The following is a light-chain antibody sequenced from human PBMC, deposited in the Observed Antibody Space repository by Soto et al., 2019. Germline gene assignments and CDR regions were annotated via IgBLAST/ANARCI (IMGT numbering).Light chain of an antibody. CDR1: QDIISW. Sequence: DLQMTQSPSSVSASVGDRVTITCRASQDIISWLAWYQHKPGKAPKLLIYAASSLQSGVPSRFSGSGSGTDFTLTINNLQPEDFATYYCQQANTFPPLTFGGGTKVEIK. V-gene: IGKV1D-12*01. CDR3: QQANTFPPLT. J-gene: IGKJ4*01. CDR2: AAS.